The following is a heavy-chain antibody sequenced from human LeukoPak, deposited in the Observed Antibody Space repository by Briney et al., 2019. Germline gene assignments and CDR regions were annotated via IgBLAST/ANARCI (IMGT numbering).Heavy chain of an antibody. CDR3: ARSGWGDGYNYEV. D-gene: IGHD5-24*01. J-gene: IGHJ4*02. Sequence: PSETLSLTRTVSVGSIISSSYDVRWTRQPPGKGLEWIGSIYYSGSTYYNPSLKSRVTISVDTCKDQFSLKLSSVTAADTAVYYCARSGWGDGYNYEVWGQGHLVTVSS. CDR1: VGSIISSSYD. CDR2: IYYSGST. V-gene: IGHV4-39*07.